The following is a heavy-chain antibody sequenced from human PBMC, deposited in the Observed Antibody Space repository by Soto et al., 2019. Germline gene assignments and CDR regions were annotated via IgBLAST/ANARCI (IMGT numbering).Heavy chain of an antibody. CDR1: GPSVSSNSAA. D-gene: IGHD6-13*01. Sequence: PSPTLSLTCAISGPSVSSNSAAWNWIRQSPSRGLEWLGRTYYRSKWYNDYAVSVKSRITINPDTSKNQFSLQLNSVTPEDTAVYYCARDEQQLVRGRWFDPWGQGTRVTVSS. V-gene: IGHV6-1*01. CDR3: ARDEQQLVRGRWFDP. J-gene: IGHJ5*02. CDR2: TYYRSKWYN.